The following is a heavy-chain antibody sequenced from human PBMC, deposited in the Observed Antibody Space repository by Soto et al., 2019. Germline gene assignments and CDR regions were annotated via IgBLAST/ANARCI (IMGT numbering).Heavy chain of an antibody. CDR2: IDPSDSYT. D-gene: IGHD5-12*01. CDR1: GYSFTSYW. Sequence: GESLKISCKGSGYSFTSYWISWVRQMPGKGLERMGRIDPSDSYTNYSPSFQGQVTISADKSISTAYLQWSSLKASDTAMYYCARHGSSDGYKIYYFDYWGQGTLVTVSS. J-gene: IGHJ4*02. CDR3: ARHGSSDGYKIYYFDY. V-gene: IGHV5-10-1*04.